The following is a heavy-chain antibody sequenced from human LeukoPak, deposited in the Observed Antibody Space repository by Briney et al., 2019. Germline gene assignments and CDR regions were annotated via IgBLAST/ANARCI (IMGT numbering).Heavy chain of an antibody. CDR1: GGSFSGYY. D-gene: IGHD1-20*01. Sequence: PSETLSLTCAVYGGSFSGYYWSWIRQPPGKGLEWIGEINHSGSTNYNPSLKSRVTISLDTSKNQFSLKLSSVTAADTAVYYCAREAYNWNVDAFDIWGQGTMVTVSS. CDR3: AREAYNWNVDAFDI. V-gene: IGHV4-34*01. J-gene: IGHJ3*02. CDR2: INHSGST.